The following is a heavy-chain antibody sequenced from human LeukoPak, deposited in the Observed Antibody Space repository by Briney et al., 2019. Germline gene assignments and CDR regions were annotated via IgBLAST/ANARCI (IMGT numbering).Heavy chain of an antibody. CDR1: GSTLTELP. CDR2: FDPEDGDT. Sequence: GASVNVSCKVSGSTLTELPIYWVRQAPGRGLEWVGGFDPEDGDTMYTETVQGRVTMTEDTSTETAYMELSSLRSEDTAVYYCATAEATDDAFDIWGQGTMVTVS. CDR3: ATAEATDDAFDI. J-gene: IGHJ3*02. D-gene: IGHD2-21*02. V-gene: IGHV1-24*01.